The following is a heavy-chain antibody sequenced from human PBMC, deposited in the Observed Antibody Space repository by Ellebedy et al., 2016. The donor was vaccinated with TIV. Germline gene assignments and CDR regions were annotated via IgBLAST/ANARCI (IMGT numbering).Heavy chain of an antibody. CDR3: ARELHYYGSGSYLPTYYFDY. J-gene: IGHJ4*02. Sequence: AASVKVSCKASGYTFTSYGISWVRQAPGQGLEWMGWISAYNGNTNYAQKLQGRVTMTTDTSTSTAYMELRSLRSDDTAVYYCARELHYYGSGSYLPTYYFDYWGQGTLVTVSS. V-gene: IGHV1-18*01. CDR1: GYTFTSYG. D-gene: IGHD3-10*01. CDR2: ISAYNGNT.